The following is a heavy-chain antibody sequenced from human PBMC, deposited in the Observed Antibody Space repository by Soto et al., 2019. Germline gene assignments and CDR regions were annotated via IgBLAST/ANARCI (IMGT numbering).Heavy chain of an antibody. CDR2: ISCSGSSR. CDR3: ARDRHTNYVNYFDP. J-gene: IGHJ5*02. Sequence: GGSLRLSCTASGFSISDYYMYWIRQSPGKGLEWRSCISCSGSSRYYADSVKGRFIISRDNAKNSLYLQMDSLRVEDTAVYYCARDRHTNYVNYFDPWGQGTLVPVSS. V-gene: IGHV3-11*01. D-gene: IGHD4-4*01. CDR1: GFSISDYY.